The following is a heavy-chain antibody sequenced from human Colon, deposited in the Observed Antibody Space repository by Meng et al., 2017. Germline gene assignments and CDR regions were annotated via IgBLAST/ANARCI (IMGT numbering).Heavy chain of an antibody. D-gene: IGHD2-8*01. V-gene: IGHV4-4*02. J-gene: IGHJ4*02. CDR1: GGSITTNNW. Sequence: QGHWRGPGPGRVNPSGTLSLTCAVSGGSITTNNWWSWVRQPPGKGLEWIGEIHPSGGTNYNPSLKSRVTMSIDNSKRQFSLNLSSVTAADTAVYYCARGGGCVNGVCGSLDYWGQGTLVTVSS. CDR3: ARGGGCVNGVCGSLDY. CDR2: IHPSGGT.